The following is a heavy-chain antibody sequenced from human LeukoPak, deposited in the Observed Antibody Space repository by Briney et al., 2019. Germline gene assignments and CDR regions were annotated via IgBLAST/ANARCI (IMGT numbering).Heavy chain of an antibody. V-gene: IGHV3-7*01. D-gene: IGHD4-17*01. CDR1: GFTFSNSW. Sequence: PGGSLRLSCGASGFTFSNSWMSGVRQAPGKGLEWVANIKQDGSEKNYVDSVKGRFTISRDNAKNSLFLQMNSLRADDTAVYYCARDYGPGDYWGQGTLVTVSS. J-gene: IGHJ4*02. CDR2: IKQDGSEK. CDR3: ARDYGPGDY.